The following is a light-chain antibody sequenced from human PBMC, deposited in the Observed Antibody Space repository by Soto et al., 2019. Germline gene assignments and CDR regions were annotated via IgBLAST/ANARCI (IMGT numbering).Light chain of an antibody. CDR1: QSLLYSNGYNY. CDR2: LGS. J-gene: IGKJ1*01. CDR3: MQALQLRT. V-gene: IGKV2-28*01. Sequence: DLVMTQSPLSLPVTPGEPASISCRSCQSLLYSNGYNYLDWYLQKPGQSPQLLIYLGSNRASGVPDRFSGSGSGTDFTLKISRVEAEDVGVYYCMQALQLRTFGQGTKVEIK.